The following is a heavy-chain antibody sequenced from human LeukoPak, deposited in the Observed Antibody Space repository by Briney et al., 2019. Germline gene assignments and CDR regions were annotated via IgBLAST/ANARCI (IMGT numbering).Heavy chain of an antibody. CDR3: ARADYSSTWSHDYYYMDV. CDR2: IYHSGST. Sequence: PSETLSLTCTVSGYSISSGYYWGWIRQPPGKGLEWIGSIYHSGSTYYNPSLKSRVTISVDTSKNQFSLKLSSVTAADTAVYYCARADYSSTWSHDYYYMDVWGKGTTVTVSS. D-gene: IGHD6-13*01. J-gene: IGHJ6*03. V-gene: IGHV4-38-2*02. CDR1: GYSISSGYY.